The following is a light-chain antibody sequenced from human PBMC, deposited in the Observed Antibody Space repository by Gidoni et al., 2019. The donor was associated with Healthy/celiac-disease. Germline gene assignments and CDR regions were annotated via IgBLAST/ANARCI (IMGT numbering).Light chain of an antibody. Sequence: DIVMTLSPDSLAVSLCERATINCKSSQSVLYSSNNKNYLAWYQQKPGQPPKLLIYWASTRESGVPDRFSGSGSGTDFTLTISSLQAEDVAVYYCQQYYSTPITFGQGTRLEIK. J-gene: IGKJ5*01. CDR3: QQYYSTPIT. CDR1: QSVLYSSNNKNY. CDR2: WAS. V-gene: IGKV4-1*01.